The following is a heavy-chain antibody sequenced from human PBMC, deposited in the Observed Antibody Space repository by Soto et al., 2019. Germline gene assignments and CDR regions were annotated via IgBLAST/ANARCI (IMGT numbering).Heavy chain of an antibody. D-gene: IGHD6-19*01. CDR2: ISSSSSYI. CDR1: GFTCSNYN. J-gene: IGHJ4*02. V-gene: IGHV3-21*01. Sequence: EVQLVESGGGLVKPGGSLRLSCAASGFTCSNYNMNWVRQAPGKGLEWVSSISSSSSYIYYADSVKGRFTISRDNAKNSLYLQMNSLRAEDTAVYYCARGSAEAGTAAIDHWGQGTLVTVSS. CDR3: ARGSAEAGTAAIDH.